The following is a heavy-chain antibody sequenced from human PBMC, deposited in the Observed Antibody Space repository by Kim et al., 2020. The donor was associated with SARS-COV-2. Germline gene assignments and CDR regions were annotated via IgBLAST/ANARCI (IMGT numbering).Heavy chain of an antibody. CDR1: GFTFSSYG. CDR3: AKFGVGATPMRDY. V-gene: IGHV3-30*18. J-gene: IGHJ4*02. CDR2: ISYDGSNK. D-gene: IGHD1-26*01. Sequence: GGSLRLSCAASGFTFSSYGMHWVRQAPGKGLEWVAVISYDGSNKYYADSVKGRFTISRDNSKNTLYLQMNSLRAEDTAVYYCAKFGVGATPMRDYWGQGTLVTVSS.